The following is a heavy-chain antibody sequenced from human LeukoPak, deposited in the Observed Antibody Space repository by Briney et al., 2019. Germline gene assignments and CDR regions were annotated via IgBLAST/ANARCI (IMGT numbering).Heavy chain of an antibody. V-gene: IGHV3-21*01. CDR3: ARGSGVEMVLKADDAFDI. D-gene: IGHD5-24*01. CDR2: ISSSSSYI. J-gene: IGHJ3*02. Sequence: PGGSLRLSCAASGFTFSSYSMNWVRQAPGKGLEWVSSISSSSSYIYYADSVKGRFTISRDNAKNSLYLQMNSLRAEDTAVYYCARGSGVEMVLKADDAFDIWGQGTMVTVSS. CDR1: GFTFSSYS.